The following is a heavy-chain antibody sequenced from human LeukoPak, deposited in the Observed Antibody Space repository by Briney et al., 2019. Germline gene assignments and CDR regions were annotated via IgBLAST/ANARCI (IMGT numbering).Heavy chain of an antibody. CDR1: GGSISSGDYY. V-gene: IGHV4-30-4*08. J-gene: IGHJ4*02. D-gene: IGHD3-3*01. CDR3: ARVRRITIFGVVITHFDY. CDR2: IYYSGST. Sequence: PSETLSLTCTVSGGSISSGDYYWSWIRQPPGKGLEWIGYIYYSGSTYYNPSLKSRVTISVDTSKNQFSLKLSSVTAADTAVYYCARVRRITIFGVVITHFDYWGQGTLVTVSS.